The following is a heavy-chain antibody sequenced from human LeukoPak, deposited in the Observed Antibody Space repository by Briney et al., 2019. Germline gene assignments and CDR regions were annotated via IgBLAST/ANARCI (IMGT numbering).Heavy chain of an antibody. V-gene: IGHV3-7*03. Sequence: GGSLRLSCAASGFILSSYWMSWVRQAPGEGLEWVANINQDGSERYYVDSVKGRFTISRDNAKNSLYLQMNSLRAEDTAVYYCARDGYSSSWYRGYYYGMDVWGQGTTVTASS. CDR3: ARDGYSSSWYRGYYYGMDV. CDR2: INQDGSER. J-gene: IGHJ6*02. CDR1: GFILSSYW. D-gene: IGHD6-13*01.